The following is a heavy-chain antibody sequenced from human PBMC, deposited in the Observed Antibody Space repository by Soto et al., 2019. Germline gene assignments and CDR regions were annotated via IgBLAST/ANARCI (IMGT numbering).Heavy chain of an antibody. Sequence: SETLSLTCSVSGGSINSYWWSWIRQPAGKGLEWIGRVYSSGTTDYNPSLNSRATLSVETSKNQLSLKLSSVTAADTAVYYCARDIGSYAYGEGYWGQGIQVTVSS. D-gene: IGHD3-10*01. J-gene: IGHJ4*02. CDR2: VYSSGTT. V-gene: IGHV4-4*07. CDR3: ARDIGSYAYGEGY. CDR1: GGSINSYW.